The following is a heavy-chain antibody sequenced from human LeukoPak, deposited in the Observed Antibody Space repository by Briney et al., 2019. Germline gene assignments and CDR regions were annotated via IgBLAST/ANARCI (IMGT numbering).Heavy chain of an antibody. V-gene: IGHV1-46*01. CDR3: ARADIVVVPAAPFDP. J-gene: IGHJ5*02. CDR2: INPSGGST. D-gene: IGHD2-2*01. CDR1: GYTFTSYY. Sequence: ASVKVSCKASGYTFTSYYMHWVRQAPGQGLEWMGIINPSGGSTSYAQKFQGRVTMTRDTSTSTVYMELSSLRSEDTAVYCCARADIVVVPAAPFDPWGQGTLVTVSS.